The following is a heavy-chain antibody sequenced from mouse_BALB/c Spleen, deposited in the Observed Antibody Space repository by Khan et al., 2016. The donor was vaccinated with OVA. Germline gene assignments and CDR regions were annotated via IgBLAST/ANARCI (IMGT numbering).Heavy chain of an antibody. CDR2: INPHIGET. V-gene: IGHV1-20*02. J-gene: IGHJ2*01. CDR3: ARKNGSDFDY. D-gene: IGHD1-1*01. CDR1: GYSFTGYF. Sequence: VQLQQSGPELVKPGASVKISCKASGYSFTGYFMNWVMQSHGKSLEWIGRINPHIGETLYNQKFKGKATLTVDESSRTVHMELRSLASEDSADYYCARKNGSDFDYWGQGTTLTVSS.